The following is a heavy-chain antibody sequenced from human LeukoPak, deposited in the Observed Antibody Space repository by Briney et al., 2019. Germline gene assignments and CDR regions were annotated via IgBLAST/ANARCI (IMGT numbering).Heavy chain of an antibody. CDR2: IYYSGST. CDR1: GGSISSYY. J-gene: IGHJ5*02. V-gene: IGHV4-59*08. Sequence: SETLSLTCTVSGGSISSYYWSWIRQPPGKGLEWIGYIYYSGSTNYNPSLKSRVTISVDTSKNQFSLKLSSVTAADTAVYYCARHYPHALLPYGWFDPWGQGTLVTVSS. D-gene: IGHD2-15*01. CDR3: ARHYPHALLPYGWFDP.